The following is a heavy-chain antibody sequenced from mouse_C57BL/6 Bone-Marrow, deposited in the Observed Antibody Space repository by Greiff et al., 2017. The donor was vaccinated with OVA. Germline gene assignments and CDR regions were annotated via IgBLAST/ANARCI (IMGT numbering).Heavy chain of an antibody. Sequence: QVHVKQSGAELVRPGASVTLSCKASGYTFTDYEMHWVKQTPVHGLEWIGAIDPETGGTAYNQKFKGKAILTADKSSSTAYMELRSLTSEDSAVYYGTRPLYYGSSLFDYWGQGTTLTVSS. V-gene: IGHV1-15*01. CDR1: GYTFTDYE. D-gene: IGHD1-1*01. CDR3: TRPLYYGSSLFDY. CDR2: IDPETGGT. J-gene: IGHJ2*01.